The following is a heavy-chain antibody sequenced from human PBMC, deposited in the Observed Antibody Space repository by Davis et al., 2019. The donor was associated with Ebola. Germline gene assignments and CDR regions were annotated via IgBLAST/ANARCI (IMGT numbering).Heavy chain of an antibody. CDR1: GFTFSSFS. V-gene: IGHV3-48*02. Sequence: GESLKISCAASGFTFSSFSINWVRQAPGKGLEWVSYISSSGGTIYYADSVKGRFTISRDNGKNSVYLQMNSLKDEDTAIYYCARDIAMDVWGQWTTVTVSS. J-gene: IGHJ6*02. CDR2: ISSSGGTI. D-gene: IGHD2-21*01. CDR3: ARDIAMDV.